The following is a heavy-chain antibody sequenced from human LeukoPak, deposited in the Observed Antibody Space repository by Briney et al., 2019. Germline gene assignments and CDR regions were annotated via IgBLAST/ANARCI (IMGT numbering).Heavy chain of an antibody. V-gene: IGHV3-7*04. J-gene: IGHJ4*02. CDR1: GFTFSSYW. Sequence: GGSLRLSCAASGFTFSSYWMTWVRQPPGEGLEWVANIRQDGSAKYTLDSVKGRFTISRDNAKNSLYLQMNSLRAEDTAIYYCARGRGSLDYWGQGALVTVSS. D-gene: IGHD6-25*01. CDR3: ARGRGSLDY. CDR2: IRQDGSAK.